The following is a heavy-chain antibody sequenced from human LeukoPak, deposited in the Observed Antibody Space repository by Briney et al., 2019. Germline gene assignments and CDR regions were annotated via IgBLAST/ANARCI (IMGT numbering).Heavy chain of an antibody. J-gene: IGHJ6*03. CDR1: GGSISSYY. D-gene: IGHD1-26*01. Sequence: SETLSLTCTVSGGSISSYYWSWIRQPPGKGLGRIGYIYTSGSTNYNPSLKSRVTVSVDTSKNQFSLKLSSVTAADTAVYYCARQGLVGATGPYYYYMDVWGKGTTVTVS. CDR2: IYTSGST. V-gene: IGHV4-4*09. CDR3: ARQGLVGATGPYYYYMDV.